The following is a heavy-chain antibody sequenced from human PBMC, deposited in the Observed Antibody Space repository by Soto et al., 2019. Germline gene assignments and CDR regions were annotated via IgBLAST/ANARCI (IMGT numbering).Heavy chain of an antibody. CDR2: ISYDGSNK. Sequence: QVQLVESGGGVVQPGRSLRLSCAASGFTFSSYAMHWVRQAPGKGLEWVAVISYDGSNKYYADSVKGRFTISRDNSKNTLYLQMNSLRAEDTAVYYCARLPPIQLWQNDAFDIWGQGTMVTVSS. D-gene: IGHD5-18*01. CDR1: GFTFSSYA. J-gene: IGHJ3*02. CDR3: ARLPPIQLWQNDAFDI. V-gene: IGHV3-30-3*01.